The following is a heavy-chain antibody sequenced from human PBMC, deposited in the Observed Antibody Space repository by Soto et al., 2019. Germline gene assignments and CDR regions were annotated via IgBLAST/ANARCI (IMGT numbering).Heavy chain of an antibody. D-gene: IGHD4-4*01. Sequence: SETLSLTCTVSGGSISSYYWSWIRQPPGKGLEWIGYIYYSGSTNYNPSLKSRVTISVDTSKNQFSLKLSSVTAADTAVYYCARHTTVYNWFDPGGQGTLVTVSS. CDR3: ARHTTVYNWFDP. J-gene: IGHJ5*02. CDR2: IYYSGST. V-gene: IGHV4-59*08. CDR1: GGSISSYY.